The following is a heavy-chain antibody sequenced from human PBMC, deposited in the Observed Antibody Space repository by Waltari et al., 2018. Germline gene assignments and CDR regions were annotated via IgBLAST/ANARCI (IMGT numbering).Heavy chain of an antibody. CDR1: GFTVSSNY. D-gene: IGHD6-19*01. CDR3: SYRGSGWYYYGMDV. Sequence: EVQLVESGGGLIQPGGSLRLSCAASGFTVSSNYMSWVRQAPGKGLEWVSVIYSGGSTYYADSVKSRFTISRDNSKNTLYLQMNSLRAEDTAVYYCSYRGSGWYYYGMDVWGQGTTVTVSS. V-gene: IGHV3-53*01. J-gene: IGHJ6*02. CDR2: IYSGGST.